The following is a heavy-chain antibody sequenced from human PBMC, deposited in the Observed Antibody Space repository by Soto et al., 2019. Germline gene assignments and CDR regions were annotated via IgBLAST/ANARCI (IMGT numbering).Heavy chain of an antibody. V-gene: IGHV1-69*13. CDR1: GGTFSSYA. CDR2: IIPIFGTA. D-gene: IGHD4-17*01. J-gene: IGHJ6*02. CDR3: ATQTTVVRSYYYYGMDV. Sequence: SVKVSCKASGGTFSSYAISWVRQAPGQGLEWMGGIIPIFGTANYAQKFQGRVTITADESTSTAYMELSSLRSEDTAVHYCATQTTVVRSYYYYGMDVWGQGTTVTVSS.